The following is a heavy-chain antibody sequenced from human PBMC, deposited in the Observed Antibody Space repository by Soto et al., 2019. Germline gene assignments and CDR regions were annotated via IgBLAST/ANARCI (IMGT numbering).Heavy chain of an antibody. J-gene: IGHJ6*02. CDR2: ISSSSSYT. CDR1: GFTFSDYY. Sequence: GGSLRLSCAASGFTFSDYYMSWIRQAPGKGLGWVSYISSSSSYTNYADSVKGRFTISRDNAKNSLYLQMNSLRAEDTAVYYCARDSDWGYYYYGMDVWGQGTTVTV. V-gene: IGHV3-11*06. CDR3: ARDSDWGYYYYGMDV. D-gene: IGHD7-27*01.